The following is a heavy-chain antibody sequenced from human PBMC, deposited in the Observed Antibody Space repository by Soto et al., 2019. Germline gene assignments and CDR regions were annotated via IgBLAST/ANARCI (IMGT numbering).Heavy chain of an antibody. Sequence: ESVGGMVQPGGSLRLSCVASGFTFSSYGMHWVRQAPGKGPEYVSSISSNGGTTYYGNSVKGRFTISRDNSKNTLYLQMGSLRAEDMAVYYCVRRVSGNYDYWGQGTLVTVSS. CDR2: ISSNGGTT. D-gene: IGHD1-7*01. CDR1: GFTFSSYG. J-gene: IGHJ4*02. CDR3: VRRVSGNYDY. V-gene: IGHV3-64*01.